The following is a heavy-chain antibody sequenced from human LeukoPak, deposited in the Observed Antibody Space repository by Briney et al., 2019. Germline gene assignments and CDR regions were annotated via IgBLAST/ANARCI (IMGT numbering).Heavy chain of an antibody. V-gene: IGHV1-2*06. Sequence: ASVKVSCKASGYTFTGYYMHWVRQAPGQGLEWMGRINPNSGGTSYAQKFQGRVTMTRDTSISTAYMELSRLRSDDTAVYYCARGMGSGSYYNVKPDYWGQGTLVTVSS. D-gene: IGHD3-10*01. CDR2: INPNSGGT. CDR3: ARGMGSGSYYNVKPDY. CDR1: GYTFTGYY. J-gene: IGHJ4*02.